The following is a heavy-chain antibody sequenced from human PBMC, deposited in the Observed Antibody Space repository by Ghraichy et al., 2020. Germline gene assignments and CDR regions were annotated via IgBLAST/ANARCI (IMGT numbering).Heavy chain of an antibody. J-gene: IGHJ5*02. CDR3: ASAPGYSSTWTWDR. CDR1: GGSVSSTHYY. V-gene: IGHV4-61*01. D-gene: IGHD6-13*01. CDR2: ISYNGNN. Sequence: SETLSLTCTVSGGSVSSTHYYWNWMRQPPGKGLGWMGYISYNGNNDYNPSLQRRVTISVDTSKNQFSLKLTSVTAADTATYYCASAPGYSSTWTWDRWGQGALVTVSS.